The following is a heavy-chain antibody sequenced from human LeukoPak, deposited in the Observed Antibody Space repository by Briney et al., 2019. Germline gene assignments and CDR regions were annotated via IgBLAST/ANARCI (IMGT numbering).Heavy chain of an antibody. CDR3: ARSYCSSTSCYFSHYYYGMGV. D-gene: IGHD2-2*01. V-gene: IGHV4-34*01. Sequence: SETLSLTCAVYGGSFSGYYWSWIRQPPGKGLEWIGEINHSGSTNYNPSLKSRVTISVDTSKNQFSLKLSSVTAADTAVYYCARSYCSSTSCYFSHYYYGMGVWGQGTTVTVSS. J-gene: IGHJ6*02. CDR2: INHSGST. CDR1: GGSFSGYY.